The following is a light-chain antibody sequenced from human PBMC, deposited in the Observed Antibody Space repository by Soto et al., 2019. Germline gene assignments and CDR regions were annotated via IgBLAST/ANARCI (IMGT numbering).Light chain of an antibody. J-gene: IGKJ1*01. Sequence: DIQMTQSPSTLSASVGDRVTITCRASQSVSSWLAWYQQKPGKAPKLLIYDASSLESGVPSRFSGSGSGTEFTLTISSLQPDDFATYYCQQYDSNRMFGQGTKVDIK. CDR3: QQYDSNRM. V-gene: IGKV1-5*01. CDR2: DAS. CDR1: QSVSSW.